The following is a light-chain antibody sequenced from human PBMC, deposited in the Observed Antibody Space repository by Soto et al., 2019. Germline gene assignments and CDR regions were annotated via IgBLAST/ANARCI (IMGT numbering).Light chain of an antibody. V-gene: IGKV1-5*03. CDR1: QSISSW. CDR3: QQYNSYSHT. CDR2: KAS. Sequence: DVQMTQSPSTLSASVGDKVTITCRASQSISSWLAWYQQKPGKAPKLLIYKASSLENGVASRFSGSGSGTEFTLTISSLQPDDFATYYCQQYNSYSHTFGQGTKLEI. J-gene: IGKJ2*01.